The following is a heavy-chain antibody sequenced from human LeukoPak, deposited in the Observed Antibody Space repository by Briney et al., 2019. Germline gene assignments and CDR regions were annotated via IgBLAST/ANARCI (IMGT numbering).Heavy chain of an antibody. V-gene: IGHV4-61*02. CDR1: GGSISSGSYY. J-gene: IGHJ4*02. D-gene: IGHD6-13*01. Sequence: SETLSLTCTVSGGSISSGSYYWSWIRQPAGKGLEWIGRIYTSGSTNYNPSLKSRVTISVDTSKNQFSLKLSSVTAADTAVYYCARHGYSSSWYDYWGQGTLVTVSS. CDR2: IYTSGST. CDR3: ARHGYSSSWYDY.